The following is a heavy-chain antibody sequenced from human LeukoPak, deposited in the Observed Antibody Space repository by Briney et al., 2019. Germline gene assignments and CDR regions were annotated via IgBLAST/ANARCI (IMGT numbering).Heavy chain of an antibody. V-gene: IGHV4-59*13. CDR1: GGSISSYY. Sequence: SETLSLTCTVSGGSISSYYWNWIRQPPGKGLEWIGYIYYSGSTNYNPSLKSRVTISVDTSKNQFSLKLSSVTAADTAVYYCARDTPYDILTGYARAFDIWGQGTMVTVSS. CDR2: IYYSGST. D-gene: IGHD3-9*01. J-gene: IGHJ3*02. CDR3: ARDTPYDILTGYARAFDI.